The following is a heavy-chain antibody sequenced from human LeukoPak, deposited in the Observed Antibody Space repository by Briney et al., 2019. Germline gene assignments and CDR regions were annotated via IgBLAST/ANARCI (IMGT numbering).Heavy chain of an antibody. CDR3: AGQGIVGSTYYYYGMDV. D-gene: IGHD1-26*01. Sequence: PSETLSLTCTVSGGSISSSTYYWGWIRQPPGKGLEWIGGIYNSGSAYYNPSRNSRVTISEDTSKHKFSLKLSSVPAEDTAVYYYAGQGIVGSTYYYYGMDVWGQGTSVTVSS. CDR2: IYNSGSA. CDR1: GGSISSSTYY. V-gene: IGHV4-39*01. J-gene: IGHJ6*02.